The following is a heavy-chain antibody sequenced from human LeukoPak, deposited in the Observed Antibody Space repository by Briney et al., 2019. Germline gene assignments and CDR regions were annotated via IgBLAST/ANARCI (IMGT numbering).Heavy chain of an antibody. CDR2: INHSGST. Sequence: SETLSLTCAVYGGSFSGYYWSWIRQPPGKGLEWIGEINHSGSTNYNPSLKSRVTISVDTSKNQFSLELSSVTAADTAVYYCARGDGATAYFDIWGQGTMVTVSS. CDR3: ARGDGATAYFDI. D-gene: IGHD1-26*01. V-gene: IGHV4-34*01. J-gene: IGHJ3*02. CDR1: GGSFSGYY.